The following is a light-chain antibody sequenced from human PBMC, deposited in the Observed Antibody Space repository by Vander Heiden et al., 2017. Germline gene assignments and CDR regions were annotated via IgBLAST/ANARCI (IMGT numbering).Light chain of an antibody. V-gene: IGLV2-14*01. CDR2: DVD. J-gene: IGLJ1*01. CDR1: SRDSGGYGY. Sequence: QSALPQPASVSGSPGLSATISCTGTSRDSGGYGYVFCYQPHPGKAPKLIIYDVDSRPSGGSNRFSGSNSGKTASLTISGRQAEDEAEYYCSSYTTSGTFPLVFGAGTKVTVL. CDR3: SSYTTSGTFPLV.